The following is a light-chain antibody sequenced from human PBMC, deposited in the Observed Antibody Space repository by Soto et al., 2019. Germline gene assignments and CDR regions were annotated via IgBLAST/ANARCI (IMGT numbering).Light chain of an antibody. Sequence: QSVLTQPASVSGSPGQSITISCTGTSSDVGGYNYVSWYQQHPGKGPKLMIYEVSNRPSGVSNRFSGSKSGNTATQTISGLQAEDEADYYCSSYTSTTTRVFGTGTKVTVL. V-gene: IGLV2-14*03. CDR1: SSDVGGYNY. CDR3: SSYTSTTTRV. CDR2: EVS. J-gene: IGLJ1*01.